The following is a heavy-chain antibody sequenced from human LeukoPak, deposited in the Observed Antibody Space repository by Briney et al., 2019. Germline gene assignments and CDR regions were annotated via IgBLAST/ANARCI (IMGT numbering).Heavy chain of an antibody. V-gene: IGHV6-1*01. CDR1: GDSVSSNSAS. CDR2: TYYRSKWYN. J-gene: IGHJ4*02. Sequence: SQTLSLTCAIFGDSVSSNSASWNWIRQSPSRGLEWLGRTYYRSKWYNDYAVSVKSRITVNPDTSKNQLSLQLNSVTPEDTAVYYCSRGHSSTLDYWGQGTLVTVSS. D-gene: IGHD6-13*01. CDR3: SRGHSSTLDY.